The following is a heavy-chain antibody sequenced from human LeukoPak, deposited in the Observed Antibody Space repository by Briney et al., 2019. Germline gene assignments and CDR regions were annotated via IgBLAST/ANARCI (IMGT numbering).Heavy chain of an antibody. CDR2: IYHSGST. D-gene: IGHD2-8*01. CDR1: GGSISSGGYS. V-gene: IGHV4-30-2*01. J-gene: IGHJ3*02. Sequence: SETLSLTCAVSGGSISSGGYSWSWIRQPPGKGLEWIGYIYHSGSTYYNPSLKSRVTISVDRSKNQFSLKLSSVTAADTAVYYCARDLLVPRRSDAFDIWGQGTMVTVSS. CDR3: ARDLLVPRRSDAFDI.